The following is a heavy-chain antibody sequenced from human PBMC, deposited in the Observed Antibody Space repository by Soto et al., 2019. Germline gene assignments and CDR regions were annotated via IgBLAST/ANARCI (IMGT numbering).Heavy chain of an antibody. D-gene: IGHD3-3*01. CDR3: ARDRGREFWSDYSDAVDI. CDR1: GGTFTSSA. Sequence: QVQLVQSGAEVKMPGSSVTVSCKATGGTFTSSATSWARQAPGQGLEWMGGIIPILDTVNFAQKFQNRVTITAAESTSTDYVELSSLRSEDTDVYYCARDRGREFWSDYSDAVDIWGQGTMVTVSS. J-gene: IGHJ3*02. CDR2: IIPILDTV. V-gene: IGHV1-69*01.